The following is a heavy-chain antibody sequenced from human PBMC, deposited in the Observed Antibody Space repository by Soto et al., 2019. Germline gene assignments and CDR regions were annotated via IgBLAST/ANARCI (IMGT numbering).Heavy chain of an antibody. V-gene: IGHV5-51*01. D-gene: IGHD6-13*01. CDR1: GYTFARYW. CDR2: VFPDDSDV. Sequence: RGASLKISCKASGYTFARYWIGWVRQKTGKGLEWMGVVFPDDSDVRYNPSFRGQVTISADKSINTVYLQWIGLKASDTAMYYCVRRKSWYYFDSWGQGTPVTVSS. CDR3: VRRKSWYYFDS. J-gene: IGHJ4*02.